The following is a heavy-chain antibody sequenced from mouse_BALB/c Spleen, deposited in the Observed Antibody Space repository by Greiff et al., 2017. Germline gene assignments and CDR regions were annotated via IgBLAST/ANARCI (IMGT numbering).Heavy chain of an antibody. J-gene: IGHJ3*01. CDR3: ARVEDDYDGAWFAY. Sequence: EVKLQESGGGLVKPGGSLKLSCAASGFTFSDYYMYWVRQTPEKRLEWVATISDGGSYTYYPDSVKGRFTISRDNAKNNLYLQMSSLKSEDTAMYYCARVEDDYDGAWFAYWGQGTLVTVSA. D-gene: IGHD2-4*01. CDR1: GFTFSDYY. CDR2: ISDGGSYT. V-gene: IGHV5-4*02.